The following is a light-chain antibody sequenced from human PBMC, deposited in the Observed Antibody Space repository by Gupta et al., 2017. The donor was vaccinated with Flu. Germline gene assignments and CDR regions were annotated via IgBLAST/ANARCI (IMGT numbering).Light chain of an antibody. Sequence: DIQMTQSPSSLSAFARDTVNITCRAAQSIDNFLNWYQRRPGKAPKLLVYTASNLQSGVPSRFSGSRSGIDFTLTLSSLQPEDSATYYCQQSYITPPTFGGGTKVEI. J-gene: IGKJ4*01. V-gene: IGKV1-39*01. CDR1: QSIDNF. CDR2: TAS. CDR3: QQSYITPPT.